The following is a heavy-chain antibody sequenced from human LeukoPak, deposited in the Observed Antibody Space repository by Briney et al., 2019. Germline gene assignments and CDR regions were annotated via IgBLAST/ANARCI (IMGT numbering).Heavy chain of an antibody. Sequence: SVKVSCKASGGTFSSYAISWVRQAPGQGLEWMGGIIPIFGTANYAQNFQGRVTMTRDTSASTAYMELSSLRSEDMAVYYCARGIINTGYYYDSSGYFDFDYWGQGTLVTVSS. CDR3: ARGIINTGYYYDSSGYFDFDY. CDR1: GGTFSSYA. V-gene: IGHV1-69*05. D-gene: IGHD3-22*01. CDR2: IIPIFGTA. J-gene: IGHJ4*02.